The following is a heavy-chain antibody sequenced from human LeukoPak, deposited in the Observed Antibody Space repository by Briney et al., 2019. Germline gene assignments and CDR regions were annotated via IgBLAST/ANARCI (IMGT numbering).Heavy chain of an antibody. J-gene: IGHJ4*02. CDR3: AKEGGSSWWRYFDY. Sequence: PGRSLRLSCAASGFTFSSYGMHWVRQAPGKGLEWVAVIWYDGSNKYYADSVKGRFTISRDNSKNTLYLQMNSLRAEDTAVYYCAKEGGSSWWRYFDYWGQGTLVTVSS. CDR1: GFTFSSYG. CDR2: IWYDGSNK. D-gene: IGHD6-13*01. V-gene: IGHV3-33*06.